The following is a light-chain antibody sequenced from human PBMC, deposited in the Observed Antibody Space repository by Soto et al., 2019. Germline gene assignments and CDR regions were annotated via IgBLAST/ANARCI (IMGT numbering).Light chain of an antibody. CDR2: EVS. J-gene: IGLJ1*01. CDR3: SSYTSRSIDYV. Sequence: QAVVTQPASVSGSPGQSITISCTGTSSDVGGYNYVSWYQQHPGKAPKLMIYEVSNRPSGVSNRFSGSKSGNTASLTISGLQAEDEADYYCSSYTSRSIDYVFGTGTKLTVL. CDR1: SSDVGGYNY. V-gene: IGLV2-14*01.